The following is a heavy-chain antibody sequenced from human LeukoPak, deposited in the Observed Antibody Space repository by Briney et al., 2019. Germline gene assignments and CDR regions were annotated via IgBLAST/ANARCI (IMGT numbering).Heavy chain of an antibody. CDR1: GFTLSSYG. J-gene: IGHJ4*02. CDR2: IWYDGSNK. Sequence: GGSRRLSCAASGFTLSSYGMHWVRQAPGKGLEWVADIWYDGSNKEYADSVKGRFTISRDNSKNTLYLEMNSLRAEDTAVYSCASENGHFDYWGQGTLVTVSS. CDR3: ASENGHFDY. V-gene: IGHV3-33*01. D-gene: IGHD2-8*01.